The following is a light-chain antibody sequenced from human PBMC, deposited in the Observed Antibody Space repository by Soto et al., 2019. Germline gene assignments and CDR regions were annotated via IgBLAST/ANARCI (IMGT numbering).Light chain of an antibody. CDR1: SSDVGAYDY. V-gene: IGLV2-14*03. CDR2: EVS. CDR3: SSYTSSSTRV. J-gene: IGLJ1*01. Sequence: QSVLTHPASVSGSPGQSITISCTGTSSDVGAYDYVSWYQQHPDKAPKLMIYEVSNRPSGVSNRFSGSKSVNTATLTISGLQAEDEADYSCSSYTSSSTRVFGTGTKVTVL.